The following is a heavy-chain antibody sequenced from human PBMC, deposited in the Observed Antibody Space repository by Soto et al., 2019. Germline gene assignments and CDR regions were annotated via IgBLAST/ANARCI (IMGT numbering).Heavy chain of an antibody. J-gene: IGHJ6*02. CDR3: AKDRSLSTVVGRDGMDV. D-gene: IGHD2-15*01. CDR2: ISYDGSNK. Sequence: QVQLVESGGGVVQPGRSLRLSCAASGFTFSSYGMHWVRQAPGKGLEWVAVISYDGSNKYYADSVKGRFTISRDNSKNTLYLQMSSLRAEDTAVYYCAKDRSLSTVVGRDGMDVWGQGTTVTVSS. CDR1: GFTFSSYG. V-gene: IGHV3-30*18.